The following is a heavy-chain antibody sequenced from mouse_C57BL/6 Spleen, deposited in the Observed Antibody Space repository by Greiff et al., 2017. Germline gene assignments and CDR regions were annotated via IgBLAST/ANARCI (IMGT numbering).Heavy chain of an antibody. Sequence: EVKVVESGGGLVKPGGSLKLSCAASGFTFSDYGMHWVRQAPEKGLEWVAYISSGSSTINYADTVKGRFTISRDTAKNTLFLQMTSLRSEDTAMYYCARPDYEDYGFDYWGQGTTLTVSS. V-gene: IGHV5-17*01. CDR2: ISSGSSTI. CDR1: GFTFSDYG. CDR3: ARPDYEDYGFDY. D-gene: IGHD2-4*01. J-gene: IGHJ2*01.